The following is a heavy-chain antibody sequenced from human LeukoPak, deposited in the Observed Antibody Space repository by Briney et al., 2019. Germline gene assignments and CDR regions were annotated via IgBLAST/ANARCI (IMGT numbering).Heavy chain of an antibody. V-gene: IGHV3-48*04. CDR2: ISSSSSTI. D-gene: IGHD6-13*01. CDR3: AREQLGAVDY. Sequence: GGSLRLSCAASGFTFSSYSMNWVRQAPGKGLEWVSYISSSSSTIYYADSVKGRFTISRDNAKNSLYLQMNSLRAEDTAVYYCAREQLGAVDYWGQGTLVTVSS. J-gene: IGHJ4*02. CDR1: GFTFSSYS.